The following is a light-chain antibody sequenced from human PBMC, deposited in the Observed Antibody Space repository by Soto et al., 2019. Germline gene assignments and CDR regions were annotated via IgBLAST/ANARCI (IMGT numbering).Light chain of an antibody. CDR3: QQYGSSPPIT. J-gene: IGKJ5*01. CDR2: DAS. V-gene: IGKV3-20*01. Sequence: EIVLTQSPATLSLSPGDRATLSCRASQSVSSSYLAWYQQKPGQAPRLLIYDASNRATGIPARFSGSGSGTDFTLTISRLEPEDFAVYYCQQYGSSPPITFGQGTRLEIK. CDR1: QSVSSSY.